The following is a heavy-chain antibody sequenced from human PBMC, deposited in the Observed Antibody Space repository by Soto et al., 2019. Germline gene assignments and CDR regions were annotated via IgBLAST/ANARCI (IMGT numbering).Heavy chain of an antibody. CDR3: ARQDSNGFPDY. Sequence: PGESLKISCKGSGYIFNNNWIGWVRQMPGKGLEWMGIIHPGDSDSRYSPSFQGQVTMSVDKSINTAYLQWSSLKASDTAMYYCARQDSNGFPDYWGQGTLVTVSS. D-gene: IGHD3-22*01. J-gene: IGHJ4*02. V-gene: IGHV5-51*01. CDR1: GYIFNNNW. CDR2: IHPGDSDS.